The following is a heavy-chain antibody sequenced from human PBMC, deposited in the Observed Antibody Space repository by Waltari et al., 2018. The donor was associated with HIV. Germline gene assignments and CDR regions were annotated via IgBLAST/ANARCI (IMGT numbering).Heavy chain of an antibody. V-gene: IGHV3-33*01. Sequence: QVQLVESGGGVVQPGRSLRLSCAASGFTFSSYGMHWVGQAQGKGLEWVAVIWYDGSNKYYADSVKGRFTISRDNSKNTLYLQMNSLRAEDTAVYYCARVPSGENYFDYWGQGTLVTVSS. J-gene: IGHJ4*02. CDR3: ARVPSGENYFDY. CDR1: GFTFSSYG. CDR2: IWYDGSNK. D-gene: IGHD6-6*01.